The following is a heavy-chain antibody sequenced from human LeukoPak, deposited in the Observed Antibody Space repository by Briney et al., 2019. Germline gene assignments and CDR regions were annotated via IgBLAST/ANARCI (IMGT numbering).Heavy chain of an antibody. V-gene: IGHV3-7*01. J-gene: IGHJ4*02. CDR1: GFTFSSYW. D-gene: IGHD5-18*01. CDR2: IKQDGVDK. CDR3: ARDLYSYGANQDDY. Sequence: PGGSLRLSCATSGFTFSSYWMNWVRQAPGKGLEWVANIKQDGVDKYYVDSVKGRFTISRDNAKRSLYLQMNSLRAEDTAVYYCARDLYSYGANQDDYWGQRTLVTVSS.